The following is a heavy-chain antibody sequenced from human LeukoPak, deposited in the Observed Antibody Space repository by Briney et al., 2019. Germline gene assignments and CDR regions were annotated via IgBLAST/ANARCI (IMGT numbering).Heavy chain of an antibody. CDR3: ARDICSSGSCYFDY. CDR2: ISYDGSNK. V-gene: IGHV3-30*04. J-gene: IGHJ4*02. CDR1: GFTFSSYA. D-gene: IGHD2-15*01. Sequence: PGRSLRLSCAASGFTFSSYAMHWVRQAPGKGLEWVAVISYDGSNKYYADSVKGRFTISRDNSKNTLYLQMNSLRAEDTAVYYCARDICSSGSCYFDYWGQGTLVTVSS.